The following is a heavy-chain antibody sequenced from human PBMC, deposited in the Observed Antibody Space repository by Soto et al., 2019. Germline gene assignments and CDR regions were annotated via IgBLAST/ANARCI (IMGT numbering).Heavy chain of an antibody. CDR2: IYHSGST. Sequence: SETLSLTCAVSGGSISSGGYSWSWIRQPPGKGLEWIGYIYHSGSTYYNPSLKSRVTISVDRSKNQFSLKLSSVTAADTAVYYCARGVYYYDSSGYYRFGVFDYWGQGTLVTVSS. V-gene: IGHV4-30-2*01. CDR3: ARGVYYYDSSGYYRFGVFDY. J-gene: IGHJ4*02. D-gene: IGHD3-22*01. CDR1: GGSISSGGYS.